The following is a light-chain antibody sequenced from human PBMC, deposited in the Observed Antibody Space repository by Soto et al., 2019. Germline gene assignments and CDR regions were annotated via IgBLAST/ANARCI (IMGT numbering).Light chain of an antibody. V-gene: IGKV3-15*01. J-gene: IGKJ5*01. CDR3: QQYNNWPPIT. Sequence: PGGRATLSCRARQSVTSSFLAWYQQKPGQVPRLLIYGASTRATGIPARFSGSGSGTEFTLTISSLQSEDFAVYYCQQYNNWPPITFGQGTRLEIK. CDR1: QSVTSS. CDR2: GAS.